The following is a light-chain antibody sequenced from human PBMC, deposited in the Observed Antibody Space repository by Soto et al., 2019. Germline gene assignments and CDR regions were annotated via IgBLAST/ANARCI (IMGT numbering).Light chain of an antibody. J-gene: IGKJ1*01. CDR2: KAS. CDR1: QTISSW. CDR3: QGSHIYSEA. V-gene: IGKV1-5*03. Sequence: SLFVGDRVTITCRASQTISSWLAWYQQKPGKAPKLLIYKASTLKSGVPSRFIVFRSGTGFTLTFAVLPSDDFATYYLQGSHIYSEAIGQGTKVDIK.